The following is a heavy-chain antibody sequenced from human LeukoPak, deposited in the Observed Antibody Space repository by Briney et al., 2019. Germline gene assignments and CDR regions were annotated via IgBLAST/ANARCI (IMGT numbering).Heavy chain of an antibody. Sequence: GGSLRLSCAASGFTFSNAWMSWVRQAPGKGLEWVAVISYDGSNKYYADSVKGRFTISRDNSKNTLYPQMNSLRAEDTAVYYCARVRTRSYEFDYWGQGTLVTVSS. J-gene: IGHJ4*02. CDR3: ARVRTRSYEFDY. V-gene: IGHV3-30-3*01. CDR1: GFTFSNAW. D-gene: IGHD1-26*01. CDR2: ISYDGSNK.